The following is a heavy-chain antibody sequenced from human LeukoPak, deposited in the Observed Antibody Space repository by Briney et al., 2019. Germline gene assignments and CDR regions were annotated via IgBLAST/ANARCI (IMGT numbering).Heavy chain of an antibody. D-gene: IGHD3-22*01. CDR1: GGSFSGYY. Sequence: PSETLSLTCAVYGGSFSGYYWSWIRQPPGKGLEWIGEINHSGSTNYNPSLKSRVTISVDTSKNQFSLKLSSVTAADTAVYYCARPRGGYYAYFDYWGQETLVTVSS. V-gene: IGHV4-34*01. CDR2: INHSGST. J-gene: IGHJ4*02. CDR3: ARPRGGYYAYFDY.